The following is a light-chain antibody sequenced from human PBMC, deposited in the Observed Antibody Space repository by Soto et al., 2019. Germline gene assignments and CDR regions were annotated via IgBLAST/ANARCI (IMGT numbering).Light chain of an antibody. CDR1: SSNNGAGYD. J-gene: IGLJ1*01. V-gene: IGLV1-40*01. CDR2: GNS. Sequence: SVLTQPPPMSGAPGQRVTIPCPGSSSNNGAGYDVHWYQQLPGTAPKLLIYGNSNRPSGVPDRFSGSKSGTSASLAITGLQAEDEADYYCQSYDSSLSGFYVFGNGTKVTVL. CDR3: QSYDSSLSGFYV.